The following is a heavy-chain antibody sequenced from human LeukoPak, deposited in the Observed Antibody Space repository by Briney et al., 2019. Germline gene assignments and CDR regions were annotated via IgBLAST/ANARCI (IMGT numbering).Heavy chain of an antibody. CDR1: GYTFSDHY. V-gene: IGHV3-72*01. CDR2: TRNKANNYAT. Sequence: GGSLRLSCAASGYTFSDHYIDWVRQAPGKGLEWVGHTRNKANNYATEYAASVKGRFTISRDDSRNSVYLQMNSLKTEDTAVYYCTRWRSGTSDWGQGTLVTVSS. D-gene: IGHD4-23*01. J-gene: IGHJ4*02. CDR3: TRWRSGTSD.